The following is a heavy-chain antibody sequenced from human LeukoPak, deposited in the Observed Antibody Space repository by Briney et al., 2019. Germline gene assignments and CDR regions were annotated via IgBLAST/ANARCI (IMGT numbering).Heavy chain of an antibody. V-gene: IGHV3-23*01. D-gene: IGHD6-19*01. J-gene: IGHJ6*03. CDR1: GFTISSYA. CDR3: AQDYSSGPGYYYYMDV. CDR2: ISGSGSST. Sequence: PGGSLRLSCAASGFTISSYAMTWVRQAPGKGLEWVSAISGSGSSTYYSDSVKGRFTISRDNSKNTMYLQMNSLRAEDTAVYYCAQDYSSGPGYYYYMDVWGQGTTVTVSS.